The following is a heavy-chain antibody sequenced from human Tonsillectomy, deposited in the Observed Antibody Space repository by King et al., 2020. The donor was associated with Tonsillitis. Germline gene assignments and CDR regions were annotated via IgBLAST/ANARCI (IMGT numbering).Heavy chain of an antibody. Sequence: EVQLVESGGDLVQPGGSLRLSCATSGFAFSSYNMHWVRQAPGKGLEWVATITPYGNEKNYVGSVRGRFTISRDNAKNTVYLPMNSLRDEDTAVYYCVGNWNWGQGTLGTVSS. D-gene: IGHD1-1*01. CDR3: VGNWN. V-gene: IGHV3-7*01. CDR2: ITPYGNEK. J-gene: IGHJ4*02. CDR1: GFAFSSYN.